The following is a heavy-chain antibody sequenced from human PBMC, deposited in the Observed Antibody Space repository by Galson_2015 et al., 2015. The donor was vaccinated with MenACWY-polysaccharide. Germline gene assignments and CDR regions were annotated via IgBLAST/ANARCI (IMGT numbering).Heavy chain of an antibody. CDR1: GFTFSSYA. V-gene: IGHV3-30*02. D-gene: IGHD6-6*01. J-gene: IGHJ4*02. CDR3: AKDAVPQLQSTSSAFDY. Sequence: SLRLSCAASGFTFSSYAMTWVRQAPGKGLEWVSFIRYDGSDKYYTDSVKGRFTISRDNSKNTLYLQMNSLRIEDTAVYYCAKDAVPQLQSTSSAFDYWGQGTLVTVSS. CDR2: IRYDGSDK.